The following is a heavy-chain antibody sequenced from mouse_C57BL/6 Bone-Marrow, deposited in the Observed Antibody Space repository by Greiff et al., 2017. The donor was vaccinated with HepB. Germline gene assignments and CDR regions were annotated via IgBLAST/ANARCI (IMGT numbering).Heavy chain of an antibody. D-gene: IGHD1-1*01. CDR3: ESSNAY. CDR2: IYPGDGDT. Sequence: QVQLQQSGPELVKPGASVKISCKASGYAFSSSWMNWVKQRPGKGLEWIGRIYPGDGDTNYNGKFKGKATLTADKSSSTAYMQLSSLTSEDSAVYFCESSNAYWGQGTLVTVSA. V-gene: IGHV1-82*01. CDR1: GYAFSSSW. J-gene: IGHJ3*01.